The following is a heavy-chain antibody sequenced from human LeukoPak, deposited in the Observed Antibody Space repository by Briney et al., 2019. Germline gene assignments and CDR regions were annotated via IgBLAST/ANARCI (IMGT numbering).Heavy chain of an antibody. CDR1: GGSISSDSYY. Sequence: SETLSLTCTVSGGSISSDSYYWAWIRQPPGKGLEWIASIYYSGSTYYNPSLKSRVTISVDTSRNQFSLKLSSVAAADTAVYYCASLAVAGLSEGYWGQGTLVIVSS. D-gene: IGHD6-19*01. J-gene: IGHJ4*02. CDR2: IYYSGST. CDR3: ASLAVAGLSEGY. V-gene: IGHV4-39*01.